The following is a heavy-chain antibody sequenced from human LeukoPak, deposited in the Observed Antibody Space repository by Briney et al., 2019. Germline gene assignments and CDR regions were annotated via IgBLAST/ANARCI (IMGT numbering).Heavy chain of an antibody. CDR2: ISPSGGGT. J-gene: IGHJ4*02. V-gene: IGHV3-11*01. D-gene: IGHD3-10*01. CDR1: GFTFSGHY. CDR3: VRDGDGSSKVDY. Sequence: GGSLRLSCAASGFTFSGHYMSWIRQAPGKGLEWISYISPSGGGTYYADSVKGRFTVSRDNTKSSLFLQMSSLRAEDTALYFCVRDGDGSSKVDYWGQGTLVTVSS.